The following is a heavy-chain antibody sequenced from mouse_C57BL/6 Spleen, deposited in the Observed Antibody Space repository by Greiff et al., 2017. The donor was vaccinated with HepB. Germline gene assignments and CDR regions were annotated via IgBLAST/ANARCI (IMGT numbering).Heavy chain of an antibody. CDR2: IWSGGST. D-gene: IGHD1-1*01. Sequence: QVHVKQSGPGLVQPSQSLSITCTVSGFSLTSYGVHWVRQSPGKGLEWLGVIWSGGSTDYNAAFISRLSISKDNSKSQVFFTMNSLQADDTAIYYCARNNPYYYGSSLYYFDYWGQGTTLTVSS. CDR1: GFSLTSYG. J-gene: IGHJ2*01. V-gene: IGHV2-2*01. CDR3: ARNNPYYYGSSLYYFDY.